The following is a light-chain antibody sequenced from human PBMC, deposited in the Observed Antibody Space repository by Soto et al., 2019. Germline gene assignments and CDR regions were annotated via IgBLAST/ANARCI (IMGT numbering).Light chain of an antibody. CDR1: QSVSSY. CDR2: DAS. Sequence: EIVLTQSPATLSLSPGERATLSCRASQSVSSYLAWYQQKPGQAPRLLIYDASNRATGIPARFSGSGSGTEFTLTISSLQSEDLAVYYCQQYDSWPRTFGQGTKVDIK. J-gene: IGKJ1*01. V-gene: IGKV3-11*01. CDR3: QQYDSWPRT.